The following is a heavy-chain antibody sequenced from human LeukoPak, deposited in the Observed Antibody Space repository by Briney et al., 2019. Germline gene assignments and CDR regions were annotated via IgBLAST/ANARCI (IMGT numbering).Heavy chain of an antibody. Sequence: SETLSLTCAVYGGSFSGYYWSWIRQPPGKGLEWIGYIYYSGSTNYNPSLKSRVTISVDTSKNQFSLKLSSVTAADTAVYYCARDSPYYYGSGSATYYMDVWGKGTTVTISS. V-gene: IGHV4-59*01. CDR1: GGSFSGYY. D-gene: IGHD3-10*01. CDR3: ARDSPYYYGSGSATYYMDV. J-gene: IGHJ6*03. CDR2: IYYSGST.